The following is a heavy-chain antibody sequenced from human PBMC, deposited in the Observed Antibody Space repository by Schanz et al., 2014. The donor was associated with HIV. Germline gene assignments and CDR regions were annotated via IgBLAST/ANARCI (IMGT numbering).Heavy chain of an antibody. D-gene: IGHD2-8*01. CDR2: MNPRSGNT. Sequence: QVQLVQSGAEVKKPGASVKVSCKASGYTFTSQYMHWVRQAPGQGLEWVGWMNPRSGNTGYAQKFQGRVTLTRNTSLTTAYMELSSLTSDDTAVYYCTRGARDCSNGVCGGTYFDYWGQGTLVTVSS. CDR3: TRGARDCSNGVCGGTYFDY. V-gene: IGHV1-8*02. J-gene: IGHJ4*02. CDR1: GYTFTSQY.